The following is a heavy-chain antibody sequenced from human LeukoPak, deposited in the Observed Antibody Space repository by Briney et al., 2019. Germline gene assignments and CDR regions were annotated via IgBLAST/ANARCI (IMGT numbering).Heavy chain of an antibody. CDR1: GDSLSSASHY. Sequence: SETLSLTCTVSGDSLSSASHYWSWLRQPAGKAPEWIGRIYTTETTSYNPSLKTRVTISLDRSKNQFSLKLSSVTAADTAVYYCARTHRGLVWYYYYYMDVWGKGTTVTVSS. CDR2: IYTTETT. CDR3: ARTHRGLVWYYYYYMDV. D-gene: IGHD3-16*01. J-gene: IGHJ6*03. V-gene: IGHV4-61*02.